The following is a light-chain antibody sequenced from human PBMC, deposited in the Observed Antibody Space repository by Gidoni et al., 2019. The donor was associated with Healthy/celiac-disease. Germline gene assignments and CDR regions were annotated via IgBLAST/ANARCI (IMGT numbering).Light chain of an antibody. CDR2: GKN. V-gene: IGLV3-19*01. Sequence: SSELTQYPALSVSLGKTVRITCQGDILRSYYASWYQQKPGQAPVLVIYGKNNRPSGIPDRFSGSSSGNTASLTITGAQAEDEADYYCNSRDSSGNLVFGGGTKLTVL. CDR3: NSRDSSGNLV. J-gene: IGLJ3*02. CDR1: ILRSYY.